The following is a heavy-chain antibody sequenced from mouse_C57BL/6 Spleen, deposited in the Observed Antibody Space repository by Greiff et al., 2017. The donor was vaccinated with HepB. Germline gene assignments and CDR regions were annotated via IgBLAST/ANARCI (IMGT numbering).Heavy chain of an antibody. Sequence: EVKLVESGEGLVKPGGSLKLSCAASGFTFSSYAMSWVRQTPEKRLEWVAYISSGGDYIYYADTVKGRFTISRDNARNTLYLQMSSLTSEDTAMYSCTRDLVSYDYEGFAYWGQGTRGTVSA. J-gene: IGHJ3*01. D-gene: IGHD2-4*01. CDR1: GFTFSSYA. V-gene: IGHV5-9-1*02. CDR2: ISSGGDYI. CDR3: TRDLVSYDYEGFAY.